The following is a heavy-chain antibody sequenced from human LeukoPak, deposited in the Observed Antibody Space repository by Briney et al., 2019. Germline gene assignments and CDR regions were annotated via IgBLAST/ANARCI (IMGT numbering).Heavy chain of an antibody. V-gene: IGHV1-18*01. Sequence: ASVTVSFKSSGYTFTSYGISWVRQAPGQGLEWMGWISAYNGNTNYAQRLQGRVTMTTDTSTSTAYMELRSLRSDDTAVYYCAREQNYYDSSGPKWDWGQGTLVTVSS. CDR2: ISAYNGNT. CDR1: GYTFTSYG. D-gene: IGHD3-22*01. CDR3: AREQNYYDSSGPKWD. J-gene: IGHJ4*02.